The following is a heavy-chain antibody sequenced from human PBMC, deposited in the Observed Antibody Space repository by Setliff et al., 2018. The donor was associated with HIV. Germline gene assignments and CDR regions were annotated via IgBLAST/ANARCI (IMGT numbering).Heavy chain of an antibody. Sequence: SETLSLTCAVYGGSFNGYSWTWIRQPPGKGLEWIGGINHSGSTYYKPSLKSRVTISVDTSKNQFSLRLSSVAAADTAVYYCAGHDSGGYYSLDYWGQGTLVTVSS. CDR1: GGSFNGYS. D-gene: IGHD3-22*01. CDR2: INHSGST. V-gene: IGHV4-34*01. J-gene: IGHJ4*02. CDR3: AGHDSGGYYSLDY.